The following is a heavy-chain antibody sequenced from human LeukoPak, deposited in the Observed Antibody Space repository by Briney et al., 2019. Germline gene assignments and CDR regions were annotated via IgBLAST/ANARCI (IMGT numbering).Heavy chain of an antibody. J-gene: IGHJ4*02. CDR3: AREKYSSSWYPLFDY. D-gene: IGHD6-13*01. V-gene: IGHV3-53*01. CDR1: GFTVSRNY. CDR2: IYSGGST. Sequence: GGSLRLSCVASGFTVSRNYMRWVRQAPGKGLEWVSLIYSGGSTYYADSVKGRFTISRDNSKNTLYLQMNSLRAEDTAVYYCAREKYSSSWYPLFDYWGQGTPVTVSS.